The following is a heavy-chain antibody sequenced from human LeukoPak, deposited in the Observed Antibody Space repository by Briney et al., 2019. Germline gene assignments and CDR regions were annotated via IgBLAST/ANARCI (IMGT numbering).Heavy chain of an antibody. Sequence: ASVKVSCKASGYTFTGYYMHWVRQAPGQGLEWMGWINPNSGGTNYAQKFQGRVTMTRDTSISTAYMELSRLRSDDTAVYYCASLEKYCSSTSCYKEGPFDPWGQGTLVTVSS. CDR1: GYTFTGYY. V-gene: IGHV1-2*02. CDR3: ASLEKYCSSTSCYKEGPFDP. D-gene: IGHD2-2*02. J-gene: IGHJ5*02. CDR2: INPNSGGT.